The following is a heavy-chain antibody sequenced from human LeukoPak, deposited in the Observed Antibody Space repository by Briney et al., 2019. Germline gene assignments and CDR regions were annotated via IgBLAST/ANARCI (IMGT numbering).Heavy chain of an antibody. CDR3: AKGGKWDVTPFDY. CDR2: ISGSGGST. V-gene: IGHV3-23*01. D-gene: IGHD1-26*01. CDR1: GFTFSSYA. J-gene: IGHJ4*02. Sequence: GGSLRLSCAASGFTFSSYAMSWVRQAPGKGLEWVSAISGSGGSTYYADSVKGRFTISRDNSQNTPYLQVNSLRAEDTAVYYCAKGGKWDVTPFDYWGQGTLVTVSS.